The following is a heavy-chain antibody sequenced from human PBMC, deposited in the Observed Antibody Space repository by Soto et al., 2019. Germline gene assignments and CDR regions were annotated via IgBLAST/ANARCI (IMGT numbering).Heavy chain of an antibody. Sequence: QVQLVESGGGVVQPGRSLRLSCAASGFTFSSYGMHWVRQAPGKGLEWVAVISYDGSNKFYTDSVKGRFTISRDNSKNTLYLQMNSLRAEDTAVYYCANPGGGSSSWYHFDYWGQGTLVTVSS. V-gene: IGHV3-30*18. D-gene: IGHD6-13*01. CDR1: GFTFSSYG. CDR2: ISYDGSNK. CDR3: ANPGGGSSSWYHFDY. J-gene: IGHJ4*02.